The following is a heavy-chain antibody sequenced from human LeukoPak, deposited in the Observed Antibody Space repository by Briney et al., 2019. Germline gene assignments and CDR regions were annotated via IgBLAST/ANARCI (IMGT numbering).Heavy chain of an antibody. D-gene: IGHD1-20*01. CDR3: ARDRHNWNSNMFDY. J-gene: IGHJ4*02. Sequence: ASVKVSCKASGYTFTDYYIHWVRQAPGQGIEWMGWINPNTGGAHYAQKFQGRVTMTRDTSISTAYMEVSRLRSDDTAVFYCARDRHNWNSNMFDYWGQGTLVTVSS. CDR2: INPNTGGA. V-gene: IGHV1-2*02. CDR1: GYTFTDYY.